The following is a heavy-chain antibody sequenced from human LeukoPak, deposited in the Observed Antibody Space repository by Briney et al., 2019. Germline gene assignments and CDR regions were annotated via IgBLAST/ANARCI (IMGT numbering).Heavy chain of an antibody. CDR1: GFTFSSYG. CDR2: ISYDGSRK. V-gene: IGHV3-30*18. J-gene: IGHJ4*02. CDR3: TNGRSGSTNIDFDY. Sequence: GGSLRLSCAASGFTFSSYGMHWVRQAPGKGLEWVAAISYDGSRKYYGDSVKGRFTISRDNPENTLYLQMNGLRGEDTAVYYCTNGRSGSTNIDFDYWGRGTLVTVSS. D-gene: IGHD1-26*01.